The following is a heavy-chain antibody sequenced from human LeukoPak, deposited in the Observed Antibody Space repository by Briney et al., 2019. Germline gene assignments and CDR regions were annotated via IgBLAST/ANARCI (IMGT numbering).Heavy chain of an antibody. Sequence: SETLSLTCTVSGGSISSYCWSWIRQPPGKGLEWIGYIYYSGSTNYNPSLKSRVTISIDTSKNQFSLKLSSVTAADTAVYYCARRFDSWGQGALVTVSS. V-gene: IGHV4-59*01. CDR2: IYYSGST. CDR1: GGSISSYC. CDR3: ARRFDS. J-gene: IGHJ4*02.